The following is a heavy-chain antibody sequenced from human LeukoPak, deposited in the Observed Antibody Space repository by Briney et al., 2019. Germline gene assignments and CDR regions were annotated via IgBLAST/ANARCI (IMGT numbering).Heavy chain of an antibody. J-gene: IGHJ4*02. CDR3: ARTYGSGSGDDY. Sequence: SETLSLTCAVYGGSFSGYYWSWIRQPPGKGLEWIGEINHSGSTNYNPSLKSRVTISVDTSKNQFSLKLSSMTAADTAVYYCARTYGSGSGDDYWGQGTLVTVSS. CDR1: GGSFSGYY. V-gene: IGHV4-34*01. CDR2: INHSGST. D-gene: IGHD3-10*01.